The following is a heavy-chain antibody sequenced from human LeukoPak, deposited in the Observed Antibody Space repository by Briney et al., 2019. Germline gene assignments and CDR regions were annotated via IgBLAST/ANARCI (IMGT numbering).Heavy chain of an antibody. CDR1: GFIFSDYG. D-gene: IGHD1/OR15-1a*01. CDR3: AKEGTASKPSDLDY. V-gene: IGHV3-30*02. CDR2: IRYDGGNK. Sequence: GGSLRLSCAASGFIFSDYGMHWVRQAPGKGLEWVTFIRYDGGNKYYADSVKGRFTISRDNSKNIVHLQMNSLSSEDTAVYYCAKEGTASKPSDLDYWGQGTLVTVSS. J-gene: IGHJ4*02.